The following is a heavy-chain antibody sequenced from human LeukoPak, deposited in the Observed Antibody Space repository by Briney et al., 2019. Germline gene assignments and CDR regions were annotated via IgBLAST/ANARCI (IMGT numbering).Heavy chain of an antibody. CDR1: GFTFSSYW. CDR2: INSDGSGT. D-gene: IGHD3-22*01. CDR3: ARASLYDNSAYYLDY. Sequence: GGSLRLSCAASGFTFSSYWMHWVRQAPGKGLVWVSRINSDGSGTTYADSVKGRFTISRDNAKNSLYLQMNSLRAEDTALYYCARASLYDNSAYYLDYWGQGTLVTVSS. V-gene: IGHV3-74*01. J-gene: IGHJ4*02.